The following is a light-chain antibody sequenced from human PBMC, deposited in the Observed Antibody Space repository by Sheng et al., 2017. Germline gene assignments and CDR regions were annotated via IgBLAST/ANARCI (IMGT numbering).Light chain of an antibody. CDR1: QGINNY. Sequence: DIQMTQSPSSVSASIGDTVTITCRASQGINNYLAWYQQKPGKAPNLLIYAASTLQSGVPSRFSGSGSGTEFTLTISSLQPEDFATYYCQQLNSYPYTFGQGTKLEIK. V-gene: IGKV1-9*01. CDR2: AAS. CDR3: QQLNSYPYT. J-gene: IGKJ2*01.